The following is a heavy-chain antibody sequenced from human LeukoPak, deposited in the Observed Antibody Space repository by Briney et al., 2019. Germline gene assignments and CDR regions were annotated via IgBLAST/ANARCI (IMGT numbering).Heavy chain of an antibody. J-gene: IGHJ3*02. V-gene: IGHV4-39*01. Sequence: PSETLSLSCTASGGSIRSTSYYWGWIRQPPGKGLEWIGSLYYSGSTYYNPSLKSRVTISVGTSKNQFSLKLNSVTAADTAVYYCARGLVVRGDDAFDIWGQGTVVTVSS. CDR3: ARGLVVRGDDAFDI. CDR2: LYYSGST. D-gene: IGHD3-10*01. CDR1: GGSIRSTSYY.